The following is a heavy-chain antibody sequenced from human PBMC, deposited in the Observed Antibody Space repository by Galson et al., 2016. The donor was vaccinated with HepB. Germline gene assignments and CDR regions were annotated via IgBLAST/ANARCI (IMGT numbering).Heavy chain of an antibody. CDR2: VDIHGVP. D-gene: IGHD5-24*01. J-gene: IGHJ2*01. CDR1: GFIFRNHD. CDR3: AREVGQLGYWYFDL. Sequence: SLRLSCAASGFIFRNHDIHWVRQATGKRLEWVSAVDIHGVPYYSDSVKGRFTVSRENSKNSQYLEMNSLGAGDTAIYYCAREVGQLGYWYFDLWGRGSLVTVSS. V-gene: IGHV3-13*05.